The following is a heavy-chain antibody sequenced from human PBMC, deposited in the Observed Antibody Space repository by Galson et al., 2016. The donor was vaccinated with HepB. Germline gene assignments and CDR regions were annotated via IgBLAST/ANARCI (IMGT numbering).Heavy chain of an antibody. CDR3: GRHRGYYDISVVDY. J-gene: IGHJ4*02. Sequence: SLRLSCAASGFTFDDYGVGWVRHSPGKGLEWVSSISWNSGSASYADSVKGRFTISRDNAKNSLYLQMNSLRADDTALYYCGRHRGYYDISVVDYWGQGTLVTVSS. CDR1: GFTFDDYG. CDR2: ISWNSGSA. V-gene: IGHV3-20*04. D-gene: IGHD3-22*01.